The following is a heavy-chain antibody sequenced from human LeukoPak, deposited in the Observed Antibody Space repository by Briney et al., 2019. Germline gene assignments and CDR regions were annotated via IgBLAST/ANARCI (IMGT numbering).Heavy chain of an antibody. CDR1: GGSISSYY. V-gene: IGHV4-4*09. Sequence: SETLSLTCTVSGGSISSYYWSWIRQPPGKGLEWIGYIYTSGSTNYNPSLKSRVTISVDTSKNQFSLKLSSVTAADTAVYYCARLDRDTSGYYIQEWFDPWGQGTLVTVSS. J-gene: IGHJ5*02. CDR3: ARLDRDTSGYYIQEWFDP. D-gene: IGHD3-22*01. CDR2: IYTSGST.